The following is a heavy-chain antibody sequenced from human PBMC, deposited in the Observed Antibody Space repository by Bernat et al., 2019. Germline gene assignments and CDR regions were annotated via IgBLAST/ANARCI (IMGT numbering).Heavy chain of an antibody. CDR3: AREGSSWFYDY. D-gene: IGHD6-13*01. Sequence: EVQLVESGGGLVKPGGSLRLSCAAPGFSFSSYSMIWVRQAPGKGLEWVSSISSSSSYIYYADSMKGRFTISRDNAKNSLFLQMNSLRAEDTAVYYCAREGSSWFYDYWGQGTLVTVSS. J-gene: IGHJ4*02. CDR1: GFSFSSYS. V-gene: IGHV3-21*01. CDR2: ISSSSSYI.